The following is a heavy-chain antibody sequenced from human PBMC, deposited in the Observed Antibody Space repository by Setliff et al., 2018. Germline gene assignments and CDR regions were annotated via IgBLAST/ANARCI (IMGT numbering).Heavy chain of an antibody. V-gene: IGHV3-23*01. Sequence: PGGSLRLSCAASGFTFSSSAMSWVRQAPGKGLEWVSTISGRGGSTYYADSVKGRFTISRDNSKNTLYLQMSSLRVEDTAVYHCAKVTLISDTSGNTWGQGTLVTVSS. CDR1: GFTFSSSA. J-gene: IGHJ5*02. D-gene: IGHD3-22*01. CDR2: ISGRGGST. CDR3: AKVTLISDTSGNT.